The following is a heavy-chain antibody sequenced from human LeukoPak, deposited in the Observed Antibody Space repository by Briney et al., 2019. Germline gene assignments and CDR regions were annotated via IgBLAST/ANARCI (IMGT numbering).Heavy chain of an antibody. CDR2: IYHSGST. Sequence: KASETLSLTCTVSGGPISSSSYYWGWIRQPPGKGLEWIGEIYHSGSTNYNPSLKSRVTISVDKSKNQFSLKLSSVTAADTAVYFCARDKWELFYFDYWGQGTLVTVSS. CDR1: GGPISSSSYY. D-gene: IGHD1-26*01. V-gene: IGHV4-39*07. J-gene: IGHJ4*02. CDR3: ARDKWELFYFDY.